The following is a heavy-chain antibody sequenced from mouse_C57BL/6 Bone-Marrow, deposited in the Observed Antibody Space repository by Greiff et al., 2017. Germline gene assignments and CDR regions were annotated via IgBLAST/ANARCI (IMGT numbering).Heavy chain of an antibody. J-gene: IGHJ1*03. V-gene: IGHV5-4*01. CDR1: GFTFSSYA. Sequence: EVQGVESGGGLVKPGGSLKLSCAASGFTFSSYAMSWVRQTPEKRLEWVATISDGGSYTYYPDNVKGRFTISRDNAKNNLYLQMSHLKSEDTAMYYCARDRYYGSSYCYWYFDVWGTGTTVTVSS. D-gene: IGHD1-1*01. CDR3: ARDRYYGSSYCYWYFDV. CDR2: ISDGGSYT.